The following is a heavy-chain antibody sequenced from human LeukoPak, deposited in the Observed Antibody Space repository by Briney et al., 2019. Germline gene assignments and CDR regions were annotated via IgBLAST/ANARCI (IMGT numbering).Heavy chain of an antibody. CDR1: GFTFSSYG. D-gene: IGHD2-2*01. V-gene: IGHV3-30*02. CDR3: AKEGGNCSSTSCPPGRWAYYYYYMDV. J-gene: IGHJ6*03. CDR2: IRYDGSNK. Sequence: GGSLRLSCAASGFTFSSYGMHWVRQAPGKGLEWVAFIRYDGSNKYYADSVKGRFTISRDNSKNTLYLQMNSLRAEDTAVYYCAKEGGNCSSTSCPPGRWAYYYYYMDVWGKGTTVTVSS.